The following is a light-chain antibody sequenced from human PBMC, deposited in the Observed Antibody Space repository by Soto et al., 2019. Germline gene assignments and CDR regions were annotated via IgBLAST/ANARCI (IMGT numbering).Light chain of an antibody. CDR2: DVS. CDR1: SSDVGGYNY. V-gene: IGLV2-14*03. CDR3: SSYTTSNTRQIV. J-gene: IGLJ1*01. Sequence: QSVLTQPASVSGSPRQSITISCTGTSSDVGGYNYVSWYQHHPGKAPKRIIYDVSNRPSGVSIRFSGSKSDNTASLTISGLQPEDEADYHCSSYTTSNTRQIVFGTGTKVTVL.